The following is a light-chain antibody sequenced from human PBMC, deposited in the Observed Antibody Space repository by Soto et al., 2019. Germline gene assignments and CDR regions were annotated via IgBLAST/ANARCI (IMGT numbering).Light chain of an antibody. CDR2: SAS. CDR3: QQTRSFPLT. J-gene: IGKJ4*01. CDR1: QGIRSA. Sequence: AIQLTQSPSSLSASVGDSVTITCRARQGIRSALAWYQQTPGRPPKLLIYSASSLQSGAPSRFTGSGSGTDFTLTITSLQPDDAAVYYCQQTRSFPLTFGGGTKVEI. V-gene: IGKV1-13*02.